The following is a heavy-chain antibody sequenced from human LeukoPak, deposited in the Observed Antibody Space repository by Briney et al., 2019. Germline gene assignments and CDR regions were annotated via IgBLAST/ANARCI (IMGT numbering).Heavy chain of an antibody. CDR2: INWNGGST. V-gene: IGHV3-20*04. Sequence: GGSLRLSWAASGFTFDDYGMSWVRQAAGKGLEWGSGINWNGGSTGYADSVKGRFTISRDNAKNSLYLQMNSLRAEDTALYYCARGNDYIWGSYRPNYNYFDYWGQGTLVTVSS. J-gene: IGHJ4*02. CDR1: GFTFDDYG. CDR3: ARGNDYIWGSYRPNYNYFDY. D-gene: IGHD3-16*02.